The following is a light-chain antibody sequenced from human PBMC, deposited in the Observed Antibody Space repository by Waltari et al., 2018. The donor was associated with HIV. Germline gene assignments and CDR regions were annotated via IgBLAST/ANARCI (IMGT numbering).Light chain of an antibody. CDR2: YVS. Sequence: QSALTQPRSVSGSPGQSVTISCTGTSSDVGGYNYVSWYQQHPGKAPKLMIYYVSKRPSGVPDRLSGSKSGNTASLTISGLQAEDDADYYCCSYAGSYTYVFGTGTKITVL. CDR3: CSYAGSYTYV. J-gene: IGLJ1*01. CDR1: SSDVGGYNY. V-gene: IGLV2-11*01.